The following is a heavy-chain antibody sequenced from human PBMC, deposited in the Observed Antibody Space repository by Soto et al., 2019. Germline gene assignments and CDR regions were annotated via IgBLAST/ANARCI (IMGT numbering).Heavy chain of an antibody. CDR1: GFTFRTYS. CDR2: VSSNGDST. CDR3: ARVGDYDAFDI. D-gene: IGHD4-17*01. V-gene: IGHV3-64*01. Sequence: GGSMRLSCPAAGFTFRTYSMHWVRQAPGKGLEYVSAVSSNGDSTYYANSVTGRFTIFRDNSKNTLYLQMGSLTVEDMAVYYCARVGDYDAFDIWGQGTMVTVSS. J-gene: IGHJ3*02.